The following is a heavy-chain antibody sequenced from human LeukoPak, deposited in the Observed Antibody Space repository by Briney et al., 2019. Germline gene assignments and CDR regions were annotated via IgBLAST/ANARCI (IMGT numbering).Heavy chain of an antibody. CDR2: ISSSGSTI. D-gene: IGHD1-26*01. V-gene: IGHV3-48*03. Sequence: PSGGSLRLSCAASGFTFSSYEMNWVRQAPGKGLEWVSYISSSGSTIYYADSVKGRFTISRDNAKNSLYLQMNSLRAEDTAVYYCARDYEWELLRHDAFDIWGQGTMVTVSS. J-gene: IGHJ3*02. CDR1: GFTFSSYE. CDR3: ARDYEWELLRHDAFDI.